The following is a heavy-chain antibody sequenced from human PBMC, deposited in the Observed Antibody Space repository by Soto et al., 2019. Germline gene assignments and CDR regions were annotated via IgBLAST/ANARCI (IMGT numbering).Heavy chain of an antibody. V-gene: IGHV4-30-2*01. J-gene: IGHJ5*02. CDR2: IYHSGSP. D-gene: IGHD2-21*01. CDR3: ARHSPGLRWLDP. Sequence: SETLSLTCAVSGGSIISDGYSWSWIRQPPGKGLEWIGYIYHSGSPNYSPSLKSRVTMSLDRSKNQFSLKLSSVTAADTAVYYCARHSPGLRWLDPWGQGTLVTVSS. CDR1: GGSIISDGYS.